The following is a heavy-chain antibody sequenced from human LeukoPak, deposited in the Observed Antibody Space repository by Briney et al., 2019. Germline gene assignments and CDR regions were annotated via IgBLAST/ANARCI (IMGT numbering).Heavy chain of an antibody. Sequence: GGSLRLSCAASGFTFSNTWMNWVRQAPGKGLEWVAHIRGRSDTISYADSVKGRFTISRDNAKNSLYLQMNSLRDEDTAVYYCARDDAFAFDIWGQGTTVTVSS. CDR2: IRGRSDTI. CDR1: GFTFSNTW. J-gene: IGHJ3*02. D-gene: IGHD3-16*01. CDR3: ARDDAFAFDI. V-gene: IGHV3-48*02.